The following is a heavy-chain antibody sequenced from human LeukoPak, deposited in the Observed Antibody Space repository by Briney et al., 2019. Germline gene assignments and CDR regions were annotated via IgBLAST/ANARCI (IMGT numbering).Heavy chain of an antibody. J-gene: IGHJ5*02. V-gene: IGHV4-39*01. CDR2: IYYSGTS. CDR1: GGSISSSSYF. CDR3: AKRAVTTAGDLWFDP. Sequence: SETLSLTCTVSGGSISSSSYFWVWIRQPPGKGLEWIGSIYYSGTSYYNPSLKSRVTISVDTSKNQFSLKLSSVTAADTAVYYCAKRAVTTAGDLWFDPWGQGTLVTVSS. D-gene: IGHD2-21*01.